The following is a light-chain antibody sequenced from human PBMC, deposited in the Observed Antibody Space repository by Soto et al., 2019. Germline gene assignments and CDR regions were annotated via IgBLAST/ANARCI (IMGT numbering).Light chain of an antibody. CDR3: LQLNSLPPT. J-gene: IGKJ1*01. CDR2: AAS. Sequence: DIQLTQSPSFLSASVGDRVTITCRASQDISSHLVWFQQEPGKAPKLLFYAASTLQSGVPSRFTGVGAGTEFTLTISSLQPEDFATYYCLQLNSLPPTFGQGTKVETK. V-gene: IGKV1-9*01. CDR1: QDISSH.